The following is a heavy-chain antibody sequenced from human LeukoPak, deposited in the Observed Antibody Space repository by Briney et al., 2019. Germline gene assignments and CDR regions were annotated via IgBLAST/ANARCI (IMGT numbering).Heavy chain of an antibody. CDR2: INPSGGST. V-gene: IGHV1-46*01. CDR1: GYTFTGYY. Sequence: ASVKVSCKASGYTFTGYYMHWVRQAPGQGLEWMGIINPSGGSTSYAHQFQSRVTMARDMSTSTVYMELSSLISEDTAVYYCARGHYYGSTNYLNWFDPWGQGTLVTVSS. J-gene: IGHJ5*02. D-gene: IGHD3-10*01. CDR3: ARGHYYGSTNYLNWFDP.